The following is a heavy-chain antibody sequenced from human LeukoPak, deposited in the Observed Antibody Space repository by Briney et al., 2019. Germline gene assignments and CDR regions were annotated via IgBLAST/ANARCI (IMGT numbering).Heavy chain of an antibody. CDR3: ARGSIAVASRYYCYYMDV. CDR1: GFTFSSYW. Sequence: GGSLRLSCAASGFTFSSYWMHWVRQAPGKGLVWVSRINSDGSSTSYADSVKGRFTISRDNAKNTLYLQMNSLRAEDTAVYYCARGSIAVASRYYCYYMDVWGKGTTVTVSS. D-gene: IGHD6-19*01. V-gene: IGHV3-74*01. CDR2: INSDGSST. J-gene: IGHJ6*03.